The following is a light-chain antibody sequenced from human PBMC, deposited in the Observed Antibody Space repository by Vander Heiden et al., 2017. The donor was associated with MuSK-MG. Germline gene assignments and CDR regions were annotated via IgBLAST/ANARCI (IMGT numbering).Light chain of an antibody. V-gene: IGLV2-18*02. CDR3: SSITTSTTLI. Sequence: QSALTQPPSVSGSPGQSVTISCTGTSSDVGHDDRVTWYQQAPGTVPRLMIYEVRKRPSGVPDRFSGSRSGNTASLTISGLQAEDEADYYCSSITTSTTLIFGSGTKVTVL. CDR1: SSDVGHDDR. J-gene: IGLJ1*01. CDR2: EVR.